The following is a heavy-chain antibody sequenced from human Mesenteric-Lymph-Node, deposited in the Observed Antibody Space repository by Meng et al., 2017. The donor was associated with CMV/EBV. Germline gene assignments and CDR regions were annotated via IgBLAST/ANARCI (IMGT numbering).Heavy chain of an antibody. D-gene: IGHD2-15*01. CDR2: ISGSGGET. V-gene: IGHV3-23*01. CDR1: GFRFSTYW. J-gene: IGHJ3*01. CDR3: AKQVVVAPPGAFDV. Sequence: GGSLRLSCAASGFRFSTYWMSWVRQAPGKGLEWVSSISGSGGETFYADSVKGRFTVSRDNSKNMVYLQMNSLRVEDTALYYCAKQVVVAPPGAFDVWGQGTMVTVSS.